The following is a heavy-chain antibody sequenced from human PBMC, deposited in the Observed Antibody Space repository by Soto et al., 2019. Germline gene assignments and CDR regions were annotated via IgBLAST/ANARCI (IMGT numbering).Heavy chain of an antibody. V-gene: IGHV5-10-1*01. Sequence: GESLKISCKGSGYSFTSYWISWVRQMPGKGLEWMGRIDPSDSYTNYSPSFQGHVTISADKSISTAYLQWSSLKASDTAMYYCARHPLEPVAGIGLGWFDPWGQGTLVTVSS. CDR2: IDPSDSYT. CDR3: ARHPLEPVAGIGLGWFDP. J-gene: IGHJ5*02. CDR1: GYSFTSYW. D-gene: IGHD6-25*01.